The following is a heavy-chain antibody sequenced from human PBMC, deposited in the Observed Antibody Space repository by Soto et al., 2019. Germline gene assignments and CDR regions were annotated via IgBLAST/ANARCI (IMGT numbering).Heavy chain of an antibody. J-gene: IGHJ4*02. Sequence: QLQLQESGPGLVKPSETLSLTCTVSGGSISSSSYYWGWIRQPPGKGLEWIGSIYYSGSTYYNPSHKSRVAISVGTSKNQFSLKLSSVTAADTAVYYCARLTRHYDILTGYYPTNFDYWGQGTLVTVSS. CDR1: GGSISSSSYY. V-gene: IGHV4-39*01. D-gene: IGHD3-9*01. CDR3: ARLTRHYDILTGYYPTNFDY. CDR2: IYYSGST.